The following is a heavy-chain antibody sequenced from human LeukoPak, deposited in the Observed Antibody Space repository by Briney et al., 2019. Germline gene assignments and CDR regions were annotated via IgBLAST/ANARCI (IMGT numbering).Heavy chain of an antibody. V-gene: IGHV3-23*01. D-gene: IGHD6-19*01. CDR2: ISGSGGST. Sequence: GGSLRLSCAASGFTFSSYAMSCVRQAPGKGLEWVSAISGSGGSTYYADSVKGRFTIPRDNSKNTLYLQMNSLRAEDTAVYYCAKPSRAGTIDYWGQGTLVTVSS. J-gene: IGHJ4*02. CDR1: GFTFSSYA. CDR3: AKPSRAGTIDY.